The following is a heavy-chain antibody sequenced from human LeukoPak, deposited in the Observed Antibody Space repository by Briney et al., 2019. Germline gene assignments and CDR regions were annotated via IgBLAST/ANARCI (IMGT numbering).Heavy chain of an antibody. J-gene: IGHJ5*02. V-gene: IGHV4-59*01. Sequence: SETLSLTCTVSGGSISSYYWSWIRQPPGKGLEWIGYIYYSGSTNCNPSLKSRVTISVDTSKNQFSLKLSSVTAADTAVYYCARARESSSWRAFDPWGQGTLVTVSS. CDR1: GGSISSYY. CDR2: IYYSGST. D-gene: IGHD6-13*01. CDR3: ARARESSSWRAFDP.